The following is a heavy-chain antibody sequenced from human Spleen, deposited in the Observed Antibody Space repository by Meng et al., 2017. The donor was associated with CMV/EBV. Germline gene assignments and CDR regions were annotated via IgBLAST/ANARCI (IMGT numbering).Heavy chain of an antibody. J-gene: IGHJ4*02. CDR3: ARDPVHAAHFDY. V-gene: IGHV3-7*01. CDR2: IKQDGSEK. CDR1: GFTFSAYA. D-gene: IGHD6-25*01. Sequence: GESLKISCAASGFTFSAYAMRWVRQAPGKGLEWVANIKQDGSEKYYVDSVKGRFTISRDNAKNSLYLQMNSLRAEDTAVYYCARDPVHAAHFDYWGQGTLVTVSS.